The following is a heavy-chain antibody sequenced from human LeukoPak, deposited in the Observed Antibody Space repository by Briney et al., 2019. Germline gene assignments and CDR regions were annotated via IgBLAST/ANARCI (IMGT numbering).Heavy chain of an antibody. CDR2: ISSSSSYI. D-gene: IGHD1-26*01. Sequence: GGSLKLSCAASGFTFSSYSMNWVRQAPGKGLEWVSSISSSSSYIYYADSVKGRFTISRDNAKNSLYLQMNSLRAEDTAVYYCAVIVGATPWDYWGQGTLVTVSS. J-gene: IGHJ4*02. CDR1: GFTFSSYS. V-gene: IGHV3-21*01. CDR3: AVIVGATPWDY.